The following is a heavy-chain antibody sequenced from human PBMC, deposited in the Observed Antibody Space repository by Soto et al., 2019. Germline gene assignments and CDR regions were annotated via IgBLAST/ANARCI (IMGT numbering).Heavy chain of an antibody. CDR3: AKRVYNNYYDY. V-gene: IGHV3-23*01. J-gene: IGHJ4*02. CDR1: GFTFSSYA. Sequence: PGGSLRLSCAASGFTFSSYAMSWVRQAPGKGLEWVSTISDSSSSTYYADSVKGRFSISRDNSKSTLYLQMNSLRAEDTAVYYCAKRVYNNYYDYWGQGTLVTVSS. D-gene: IGHD1-1*01. CDR2: ISDSSSST.